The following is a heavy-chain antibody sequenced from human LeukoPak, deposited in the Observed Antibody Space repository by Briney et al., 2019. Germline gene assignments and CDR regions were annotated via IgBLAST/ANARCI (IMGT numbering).Heavy chain of an antibody. V-gene: IGHV3-23*01. D-gene: IGHD3-22*01. CDR3: AKTHGYFDQ. J-gene: IGHJ4*02. Sequence: GGSLRLSCAASGFPFSSYGMTWLRQTPAKGLEWVSAIRGSGETTYYSDSVKGRFTISRDNSKNTLFLQMNSLRVEDAAMYYCAKTHGYFDQWGQGTLVAVSS. CDR2: IRGSGETT. CDR1: GFPFSSYG.